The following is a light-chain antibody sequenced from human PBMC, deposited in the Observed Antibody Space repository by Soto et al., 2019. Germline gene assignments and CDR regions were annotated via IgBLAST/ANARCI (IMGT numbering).Light chain of an antibody. Sequence: QSVLTQPASVSGSAGQSITISCSGTMRDVGAYNLVSWYQQHPGTAPKLIIYEVRNRPSGISSLFYGSRSGNTASLTISGVQSEDEGDSYCIAYTARSTLVFGGGTKLTVL. V-gene: IGLV2-14*01. J-gene: IGLJ3*02. CDR2: EVR. CDR1: MRDVGAYNL. CDR3: IAYTARSTLV.